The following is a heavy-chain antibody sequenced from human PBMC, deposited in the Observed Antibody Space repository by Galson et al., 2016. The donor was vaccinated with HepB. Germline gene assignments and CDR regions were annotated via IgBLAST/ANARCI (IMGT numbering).Heavy chain of an antibody. CDR1: GASFTSPS. J-gene: IGHJ5*02. CDR2: IHSTGTT. V-gene: IGHV4-59*08. Sequence: SETLSLTCTVSGASFTSPSWTWIRQTPGRGLEWLGRIHSTGTTIYNPSLESRVTISIAPSMNRFSLRLNSVTAADTAIYYCARRDFERSAIGFQSNWLDPWGQGILVTVSS. D-gene: IGHD2/OR15-2a*01. CDR3: ARRDFERSAIGFQSNWLDP.